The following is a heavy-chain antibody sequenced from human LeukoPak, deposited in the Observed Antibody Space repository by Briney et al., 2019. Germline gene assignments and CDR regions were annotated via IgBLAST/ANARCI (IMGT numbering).Heavy chain of an antibody. Sequence: ASVKVSCKVSGYTLTELSVHWVRQAPGKGLEWMGGFDPQDDETIYAQKFQGRVTMTEDTSTDTAYMELSSLRSEDTAVYYCATCTIDYADNSGYFPFDYWGQGSLVTVSS. CDR1: GYTLTELS. V-gene: IGHV1-24*01. CDR2: FDPQDDET. J-gene: IGHJ4*02. CDR3: ATCTIDYADNSGYFPFDY. D-gene: IGHD3-22*01.